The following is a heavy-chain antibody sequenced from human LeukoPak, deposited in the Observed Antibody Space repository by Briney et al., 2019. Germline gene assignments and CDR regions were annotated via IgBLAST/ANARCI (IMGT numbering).Heavy chain of an antibody. CDR3: AKEDTWFGELLYYYFDY. D-gene: IGHD3-10*01. Sequence: GGSLRLSCAASGFTFSNYWMNWVRQAPGKGLEWVANIKQDGSEKYYVDSVEGRFTISRDNAKNSLYVQMNSLRDEDTAVYYCAKEDTWFGELLYYYFDYWGQGTLVTVSS. V-gene: IGHV3-7*01. CDR2: IKQDGSEK. J-gene: IGHJ4*02. CDR1: GFTFSNYW.